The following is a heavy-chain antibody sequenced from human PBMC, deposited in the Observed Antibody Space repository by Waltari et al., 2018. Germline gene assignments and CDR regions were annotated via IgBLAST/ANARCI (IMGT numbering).Heavy chain of an antibody. CDR3: AKGLEVVTWGVAFDI. Sequence: QVQLVQSGAEVKKPGASVKVSCKASGYTFTSYAMHWVRQAPGQRLEWMGWINACNGNTKYSQKFQGRVTITRDTSASTAYMELSSLRSEDTAVYYCAKGLEVVTWGVAFDIWGQGTMVTVSS. CDR1: GYTFTSYA. J-gene: IGHJ3*02. CDR2: INACNGNT. D-gene: IGHD2-21*01. V-gene: IGHV1-3*01.